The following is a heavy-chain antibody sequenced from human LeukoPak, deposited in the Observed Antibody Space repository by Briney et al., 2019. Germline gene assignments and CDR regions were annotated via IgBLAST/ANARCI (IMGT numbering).Heavy chain of an antibody. Sequence: GASVKVSCKASGGTFSSYAISWLRQAPGQGLEWMGGIIPIFGTANYAQKFQGRVTITTDESTSTAYMELSSLRSEDTAVYYCARGKYSSSPGSFDYWGQGTLVTVSS. D-gene: IGHD6-6*01. CDR2: IIPIFGTA. V-gene: IGHV1-69*05. CDR1: GGTFSSYA. CDR3: ARGKYSSSPGSFDY. J-gene: IGHJ4*02.